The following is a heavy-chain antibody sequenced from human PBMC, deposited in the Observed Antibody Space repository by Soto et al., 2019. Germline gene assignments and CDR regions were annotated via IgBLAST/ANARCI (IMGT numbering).Heavy chain of an antibody. V-gene: IGHV4-34*01. CDR3: ARGVILWFGELSRRGGYYYDMDV. D-gene: IGHD3-10*01. Sequence: QVQLQQWGAGLLKPSETLSLPCAVYGGSFSGYQWTWIRQTPGKGLEWTGEINDSGNINYNPSLKSPVTIFLDSPKKPIALKLSSVTAADTAVHHCARGVILWFGELSRRGGYYYDMDVWGEGTTVIVSS. CDR1: GGSFSGYQ. J-gene: IGHJ6*03. CDR2: INDSGNI.